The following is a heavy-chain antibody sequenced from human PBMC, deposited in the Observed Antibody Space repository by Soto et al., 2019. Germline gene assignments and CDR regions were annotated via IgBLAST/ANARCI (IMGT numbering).Heavy chain of an antibody. J-gene: IGHJ4*02. D-gene: IGHD2-2*01. Sequence: QVQLVQSGAEVQKPGSSVKVSCKASGGTFSSYTISWVRQAPGQGLEWMGRIIPILGIANYAQKFQGRVTITADKSTSTAYMELSSLRSEDTAVYYCPREPGSTSPIDYWGQGTLVTVSS. CDR3: PREPGSTSPIDY. V-gene: IGHV1-69*08. CDR1: GGTFSSYT. CDR2: IIPILGIA.